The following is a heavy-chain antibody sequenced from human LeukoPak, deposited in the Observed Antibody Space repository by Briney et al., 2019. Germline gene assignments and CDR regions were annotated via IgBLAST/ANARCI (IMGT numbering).Heavy chain of an antibody. D-gene: IGHD3-9*01. V-gene: IGHV4-31*03. CDR3: ARSSWDILTGYSAFDP. J-gene: IGHJ5*02. CDR1: GGSLSSGGYY. CDR2: IYYSGST. Sequence: SQTLSLTCTVSGGSLSSGGYYWSWIRQHPGKGLEWIGYIYYSGSTYYNPSLKSRVTISVDTSKNQFSLKLSSVTAADTAVYYCARSSWDILTGYSAFDPWGQGTLVTVSS.